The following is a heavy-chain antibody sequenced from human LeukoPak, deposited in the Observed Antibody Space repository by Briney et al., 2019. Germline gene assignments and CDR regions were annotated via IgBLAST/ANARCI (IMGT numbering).Heavy chain of an antibody. CDR1: GGSISSSSYY. D-gene: IGHD3-10*01. J-gene: IGHJ5*02. CDR2: IYYSGST. V-gene: IGHV4-31*03. Sequence: PSETLSLTCTVSGGSISSSSYYWGWIRQPPGKGLEWIGYIYYSGSTYYNPSLKSRVTISVDTSKNQFSLKLSSVTAADTAVYYCARSFSGSYYNVGLDWFDPWGQGTLVTVSS. CDR3: ARSFSGSYYNVGLDWFDP.